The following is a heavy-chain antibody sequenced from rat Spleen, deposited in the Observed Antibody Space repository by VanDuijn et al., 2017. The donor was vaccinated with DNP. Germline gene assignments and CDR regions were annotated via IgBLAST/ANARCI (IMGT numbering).Heavy chain of an antibody. Sequence: EVKLVESGGGLVQPGRSLKLSCAASGFNFNDYWMGWVRQAPKKGLEWVTTISHDGRNTYYGDSVKGRFTISRHNAENTVYLEMNSLRSEDTATYHCVKHLDAWGQGTSVTVSS. CDR1: GFNFNDYW. CDR3: VKHLDA. CDR2: ISHDGRNT. V-gene: IGHV5-22*01. J-gene: IGHJ4*01.